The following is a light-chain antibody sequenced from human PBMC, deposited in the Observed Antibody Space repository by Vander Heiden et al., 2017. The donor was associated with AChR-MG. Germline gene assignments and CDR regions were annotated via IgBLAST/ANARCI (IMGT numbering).Light chain of an antibody. J-gene: IGKJ2*01. CDR2: GAS. V-gene: IGKV3-15*01. CDR3: QQYNNWPPVT. CDR1: QSVSSN. Sequence: EIVMQPSPATLSVPPGERATLSCRASQSVSSNLAWYQQKPGQAPRLLIYGASTRATGIPARFSGSGSGTEFTLTISSLQSEDFAVYYCQQYNNWPPVTFGQGTKLEIK.